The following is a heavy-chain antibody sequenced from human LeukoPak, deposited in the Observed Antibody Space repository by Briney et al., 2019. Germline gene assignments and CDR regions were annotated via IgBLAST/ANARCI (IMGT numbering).Heavy chain of an antibody. CDR3: AREIVGATYRFDY. Sequence: ASVKVSCKASGYTFTGYYMHWVRQAPGQGLEWMGWINPNSGGTNYAQKFQGRVTMTRDTSISTAYMELSRLRSDDTAVYYCAREIVGATYRFDYWGQGTLVTVSS. CDR2: INPNSGGT. J-gene: IGHJ4*02. CDR1: GYTFTGYY. D-gene: IGHD1-26*01. V-gene: IGHV1-2*02.